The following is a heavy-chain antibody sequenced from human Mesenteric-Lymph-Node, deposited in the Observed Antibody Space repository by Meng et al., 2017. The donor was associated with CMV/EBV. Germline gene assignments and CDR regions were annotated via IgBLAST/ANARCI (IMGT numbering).Heavy chain of an antibody. CDR3: ARHLGYTYGRYYFDL. J-gene: IGHJ2*01. Sequence: GGSMISSNYYWGWIRQPPGKGLEWVGSIYYNGSTCYNPSLKSRVTISVETSKNQFSLKLTSVPAADTAVYYCARHLGYTYGRYYFDLWGRGTLVTVSS. D-gene: IGHD5-18*01. CDR1: GGSMISSNYY. V-gene: IGHV4-39*01. CDR2: IYYNGST.